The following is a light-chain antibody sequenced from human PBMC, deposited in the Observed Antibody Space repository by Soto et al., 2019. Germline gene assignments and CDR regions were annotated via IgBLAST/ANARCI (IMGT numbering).Light chain of an antibody. V-gene: IGKV1-39*01. CDR1: QSISSY. CDR3: QQTYNALTWT. CDR2: AAS. Sequence: DIQMTQSPSSLSASVGDRVTITCRASQSISSYLNWYQQKPGKAPKLLIYAASSLQSGVPSRFSGSGSGTYFTHTISSLQPDDFATYYCQQTYNALTWTFGQGTKVDIK. J-gene: IGKJ1*01.